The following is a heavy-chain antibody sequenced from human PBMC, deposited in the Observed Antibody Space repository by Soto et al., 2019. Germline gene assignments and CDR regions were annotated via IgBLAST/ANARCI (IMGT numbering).Heavy chain of an antibody. CDR2: INPNGGST. CDR3: ATSVNSAMAFDY. J-gene: IGHJ4*02. CDR1: GYTFTHYY. Sequence: QVQLVQSGAEVKTPGASVKLSCKASGYTFTHYYIHWVRQAPGQGLEWMGIINPNGGSTNYAQKFRAGVTMTSDTFTSTVYMELSNLRSDDSSVYYCATSVNSAMAFDYWGQGTLVTVSS. V-gene: IGHV1-46*01. D-gene: IGHD5-18*01.